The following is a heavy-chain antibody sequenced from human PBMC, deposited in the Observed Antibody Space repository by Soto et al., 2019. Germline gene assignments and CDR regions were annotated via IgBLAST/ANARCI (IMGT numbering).Heavy chain of an antibody. CDR3: ARAIVFYGMDV. CDR2: TNSDGSST. J-gene: IGHJ6*02. D-gene: IGHD3-22*01. CDR1: GFTFSTYW. V-gene: IGHV3-74*01. Sequence: GSLRLSCAASGFTFSTYWMHWVRQAPGKGLVWVSRTNSDGSSTTYAESVKGRFTVSRDNAKNTLSLQMNSLRAEDTAVYYCARAIVFYGMDVWGQGTTVTVSS.